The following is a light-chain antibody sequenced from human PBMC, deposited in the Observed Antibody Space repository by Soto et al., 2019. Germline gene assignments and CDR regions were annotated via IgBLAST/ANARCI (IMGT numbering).Light chain of an antibody. V-gene: IGKV3D-20*01. CDR1: QSVSSSY. CDR2: DAS. CDR3: QQDGSSPIT. J-gene: IGKJ5*01. Sequence: EIVLTQSPATLSLSPGERATLSCGASQSVSSSYLAWYQQKPGLAPSLLIYDASSKATGIPDRFSGIGSGTDFTLNISRLDPEDFAVYYCQQDGSSPITFGQGNRLEIK.